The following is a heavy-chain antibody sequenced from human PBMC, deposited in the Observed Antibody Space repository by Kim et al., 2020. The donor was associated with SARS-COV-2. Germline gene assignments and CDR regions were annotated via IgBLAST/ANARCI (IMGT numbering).Heavy chain of an antibody. Sequence: SETLSLTCTVSGGSISSGSYYWSWIRQPAGKGLEWIGRIYTSGSTNYKPSLKSRVTISVDTSKNQFSLKLSSVTAADTAVYYCARDVISTYFTVTTTNWFDPWGQGTLVTVSS. CDR3: ARDVISTYFTVTTTNWFDP. CDR2: IYTSGST. J-gene: IGHJ5*02. CDR1: GGSISSGSYY. D-gene: IGHD4-17*01. V-gene: IGHV4-61*02.